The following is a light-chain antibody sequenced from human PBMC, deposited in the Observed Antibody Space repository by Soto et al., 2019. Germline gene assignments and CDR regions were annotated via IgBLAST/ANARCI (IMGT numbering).Light chain of an antibody. V-gene: IGLV2-11*01. CDR1: SSDVGGYNY. CDR3: CSYAGSYSYV. J-gene: IGLJ1*01. Sequence: QSALTQPRSVSGSPGQSVTISCTGTSSDVGGYNYVSWYQQHPGKAPKLMIYDVSKRPSGVPDRFSGSKSGNTASLTISGLPAEDEADYYCCSYAGSYSYVFVTGTKLTVL. CDR2: DVS.